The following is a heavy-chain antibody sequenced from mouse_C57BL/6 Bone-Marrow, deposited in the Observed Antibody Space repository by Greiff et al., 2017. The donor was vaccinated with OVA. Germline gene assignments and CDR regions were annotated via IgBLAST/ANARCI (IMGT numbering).Heavy chain of an antibody. Sequence: DVMLVESGEGLVKPGGSLKLSCAASGFTFSSYAMSWVRQTPEKRLEWVAYISSGGDYIYYADTVTGRFTISRDNARNTLYLQMSSLKSEDTAMYYCTRDLYYRGYAMDYWGQGTSVTVSS. CDR2: ISSGGDYI. D-gene: IGHD2-1*01. J-gene: IGHJ4*01. V-gene: IGHV5-9-1*02. CDR3: TRDLYYRGYAMDY. CDR1: GFTFSSYA.